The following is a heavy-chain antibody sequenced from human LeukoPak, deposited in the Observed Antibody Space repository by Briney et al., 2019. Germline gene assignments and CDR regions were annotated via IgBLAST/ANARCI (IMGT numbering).Heavy chain of an antibody. CDR3: AKDLRYYYYIDV. CDR1: GFTFSAYA. J-gene: IGHJ6*03. CDR2: ISASGGVA. Sequence: GGSLRLSCAVSGFTFSAYAMSWVRQAPGKGLEWVSSISASGGVAYYADSVMGRFTISRDNSKNTLYLQMNSLRAEDTAVYYCAKDLRYYYYIDVWGKGTTVTVSS. V-gene: IGHV3-23*01.